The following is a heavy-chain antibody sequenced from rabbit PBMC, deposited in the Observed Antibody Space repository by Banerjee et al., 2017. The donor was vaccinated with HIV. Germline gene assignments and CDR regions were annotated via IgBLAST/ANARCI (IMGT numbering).Heavy chain of an antibody. CDR2: VYVGNSGST. J-gene: IGHJ4*01. CDR3: ARATYAAYGYAFNL. CDR1: GFSLSNSYY. V-gene: IGHV1S45*01. D-gene: IGHD6-1*01. Sequence: QEQLVESGGGLVQPEGSLTLTCTASGFSLSNSYYMCWVRQAPGKGLEWIACVYVGNSGSTYYASWAKGRFTISKSSTTTVTLQMTSLTAADTATYFCARATYAAYGYAFNLWGPGTLVTVS.